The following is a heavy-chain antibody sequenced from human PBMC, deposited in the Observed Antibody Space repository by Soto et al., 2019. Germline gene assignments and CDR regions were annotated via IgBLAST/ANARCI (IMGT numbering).Heavy chain of an antibody. D-gene: IGHD3-16*01. V-gene: IGHV1-18*01. J-gene: IGHJ6*02. CDR3: ASRGRVRSNYYHGMDV. CDR1: GYTFTSYG. CDR2: ISTYNGNT. Sequence: ASVKVSCKASGYTFTSYGISWVRQAPGQGLEWMGWISTYNGNTNYAQKLQGRVTMTTDTSTSTAYMEVRSLRSDDTAVYYCASRGRVRSNYYHGMDVWGQGTTVTVSS.